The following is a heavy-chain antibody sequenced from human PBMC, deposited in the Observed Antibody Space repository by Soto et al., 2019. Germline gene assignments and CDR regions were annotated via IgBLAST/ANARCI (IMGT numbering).Heavy chain of an antibody. CDR1: GFSLSTSGVG. J-gene: IGHJ3*02. Sequence: QITLKESGPTLVKPTQTLALTCTFSGFSLSTSGVGVGWIRQPPGKALEWLALIYWDDDKRYSPSLKSRLTITKDTSKNQVVLTMTNMDPVDTATYYCALTFRGLPFDIWGQGTMVTVSS. CDR2: IYWDDDK. V-gene: IGHV2-5*02. D-gene: IGHD3-16*01. CDR3: ALTFRGLPFDI.